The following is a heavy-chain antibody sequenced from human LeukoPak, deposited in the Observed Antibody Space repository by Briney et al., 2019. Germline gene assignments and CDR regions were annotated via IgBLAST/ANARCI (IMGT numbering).Heavy chain of an antibody. CDR3: ARVDVAVAGGFDL. Sequence: SVKVSCEASGGTFSSYAISWVRQAPGQGLEWMGGIIPIFGTANYAQKFQGRVTITADESTSTAYMELSSLRSDDTAVYYCARVDVAVAGGFDLWGRGALVTVSS. V-gene: IGHV1-69*13. D-gene: IGHD6-19*01. J-gene: IGHJ2*01. CDR1: GGTFSSYA. CDR2: IIPIFGTA.